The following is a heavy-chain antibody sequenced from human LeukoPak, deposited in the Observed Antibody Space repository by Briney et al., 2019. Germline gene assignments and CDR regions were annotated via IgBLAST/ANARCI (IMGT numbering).Heavy chain of an antibody. CDR1: GGSVSSTTYY. D-gene: IGHD3-10*01. J-gene: IGHJ4*02. Sequence: SETLSLTCTVSGGSVSSTTYYWSWIRQPPGKRLEWIASINYSGSTYYNPSLKSRVTISVDTSENQFSLKLSSVTAADTAVYYCARYVVYGSGKYYFDYWGQGTLVTVSS. CDR2: INYSGST. V-gene: IGHV4-39*01. CDR3: ARYVVYGSGKYYFDY.